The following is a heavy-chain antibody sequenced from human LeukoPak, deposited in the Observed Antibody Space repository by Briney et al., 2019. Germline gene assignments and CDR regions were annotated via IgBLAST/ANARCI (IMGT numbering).Heavy chain of an antibody. CDR3: AKDRLPGETNWFDP. CDR1: GFTFSMSA. D-gene: IGHD3-10*01. V-gene: IGHV3-64*04. J-gene: IGHJ5*02. CDR2: IGSNGGST. Sequence: GGSLRLSCSASGFTFSMSAMHWVRQGPGKGLQYVSAIGSNGGSTYYADSVKGRFTISRDNSKNTLSLQMNSLRAEDTAVYYCAKDRLPGETNWFDPWGQGTLVTVSS.